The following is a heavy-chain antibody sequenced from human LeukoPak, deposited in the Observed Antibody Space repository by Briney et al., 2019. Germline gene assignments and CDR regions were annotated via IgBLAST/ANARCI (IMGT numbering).Heavy chain of an antibody. Sequence: SETLSLTCTVSGGSISSYYWSWIRQPPGKGLEWIGFIYYSGSTNYNPSLKSRVTISVDTSKNRFSLKLSSVTAADTAVYYCARAMVYATYFDYWGQGTLVTVSS. J-gene: IGHJ4*02. CDR1: GGSISSYY. CDR3: ARAMVYATYFDY. CDR2: IYYSGST. D-gene: IGHD2-8*01. V-gene: IGHV4-59*01.